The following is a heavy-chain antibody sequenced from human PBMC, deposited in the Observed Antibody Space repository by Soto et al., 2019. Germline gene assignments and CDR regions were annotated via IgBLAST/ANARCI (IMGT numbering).Heavy chain of an antibody. CDR3: ARLVYDTRLNYMYFDF. D-gene: IGHD3-10*01. Sequence: SETLSLTCAVSGVSLTSGNWLTGFLQSPQRGLEYICEIFHDGTANYYPSFERRVAMSVDTSRNQFSLKLTSVTAADTAVYFCARLVYDTRLNYMYFDFWGPGTLVTVSS. CDR2: IFHDGTA. CDR1: GVSLTSGNW. V-gene: IGHV4-4*02. J-gene: IGHJ4*02.